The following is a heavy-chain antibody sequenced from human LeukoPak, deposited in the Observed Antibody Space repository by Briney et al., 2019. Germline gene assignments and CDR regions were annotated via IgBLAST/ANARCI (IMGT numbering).Heavy chain of an antibody. CDR2: ISVRSDYI. CDR1: GYTFSSYS. Sequence: GGSLRLSCLASGYTFSSYSINWVRQAPGKGLEWVSSISVRSDYIYYADSVRGRFRISRDDSRDSLYLQMNSLRAEDTAVYYCVRLRRNSDTSGFYYYYDFWGQGTMVTVSS. V-gene: IGHV3-21*01. J-gene: IGHJ4*02. CDR3: VRLRRNSDTSGFYYYYDF. D-gene: IGHD3-22*01.